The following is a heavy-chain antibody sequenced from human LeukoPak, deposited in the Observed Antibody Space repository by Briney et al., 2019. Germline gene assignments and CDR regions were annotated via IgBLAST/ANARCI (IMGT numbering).Heavy chain of an antibody. CDR1: GYTFTSYY. CDR3: ARRGGWLQLRDAFDI. CDR2: INPNSGDT. J-gene: IGHJ3*02. V-gene: IGHV1-2*02. Sequence: ASVKVSCKASGYTFTSYYIHWVRQAPGQGLEWMGWINPNSGDTNYAQKFQGRVSMTGDTSISTAYMELSRLRSDDTAVYYCARRGGWLQLRDAFDIWGQGTMVTVSS. D-gene: IGHD5-24*01.